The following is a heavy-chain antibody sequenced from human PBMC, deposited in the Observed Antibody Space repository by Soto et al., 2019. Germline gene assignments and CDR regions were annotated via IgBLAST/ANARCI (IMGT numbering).Heavy chain of an antibody. V-gene: IGHV3-30*18. CDR1: GFTFSSYG. CDR3: AKDVLRVYYYYYGVEV. CDR2: ISYDGSNK. D-gene: IGHD6-13*01. Sequence: GGSLILSCAASGFTFSSYGMHWVRQAPGKGLEWVAVISYDGSNKYYADSVKGRFTISRDNSKKKLYLQMNSLRAEDTAVYYCAKDVLRVYYYYYGVEVWGQGPTVTVSS. J-gene: IGHJ6*02.